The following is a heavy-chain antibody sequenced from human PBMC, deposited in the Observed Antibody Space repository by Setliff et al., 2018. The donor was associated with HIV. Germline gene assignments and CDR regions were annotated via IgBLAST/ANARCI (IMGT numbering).Heavy chain of an antibody. D-gene: IGHD2-15*01. J-gene: IGHJ3*02. V-gene: IGHV4-4*07. CDR3: ARVDRVESAFDI. Sequence: SETLSLTCTVSGGSISSYYWSWIRQPAGKGLEWIGRIYASGSTNYNPSLKSRVTISIDMSKNQFSLKLSSVTAADTAVYYCARVDRVESAFDIWGQGAMVTVSS. CDR2: IYASGST. CDR1: GGSISSYY.